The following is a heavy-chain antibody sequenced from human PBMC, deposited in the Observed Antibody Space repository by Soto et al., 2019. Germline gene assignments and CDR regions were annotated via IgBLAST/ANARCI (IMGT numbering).Heavy chain of an antibody. Sequence: PGGFLRLSCAASGFTVSSNYMSWVRQAPGKGPEWVANIKQDGSERNYVDSVKGRFTISRDNAENSLYLQMNSLRVEDTGVYYCASARHIGPWGQGTLVTVSS. J-gene: IGHJ5*02. V-gene: IGHV3-7*01. D-gene: IGHD2-21*01. CDR3: ASARHIGP. CDR1: GFTVSSNY. CDR2: IKQDGSER.